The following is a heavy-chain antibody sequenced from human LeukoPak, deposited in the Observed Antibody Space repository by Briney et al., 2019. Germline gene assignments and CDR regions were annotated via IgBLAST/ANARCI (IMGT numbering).Heavy chain of an antibody. Sequence: ASVKVSCKASGYTFTGYYMHWVRQAPGQGLEWMGWINPNSGGTNYAQKFQGRVTMTRDTSISTAYMELSSLRSEDMAVYYCARELQSFPNWFDPWGQGTLVTVSS. J-gene: IGHJ5*02. V-gene: IGHV1-2*02. D-gene: IGHD4-11*01. CDR1: GYTFTGYY. CDR3: ARELQSFPNWFDP. CDR2: INPNSGGT.